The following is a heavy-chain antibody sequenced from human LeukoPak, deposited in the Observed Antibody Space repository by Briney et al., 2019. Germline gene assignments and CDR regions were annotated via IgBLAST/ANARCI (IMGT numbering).Heavy chain of an antibody. CDR2: IYHSGST. CDR1: GGSISSGGYS. Sequence: PSQTLSLTGAVSGGSISSGGYSWSWIRQPPGKGLEWIGYIYHSGSTYYNPSLKSRVTISVDRSKNQFSLKLSSVTAADTAVYYCARLGYSSGWYGEVRWEFDYWGQGTLVTVSS. V-gene: IGHV4-30-2*01. CDR3: ARLGYSSGWYGEVRWEFDY. D-gene: IGHD6-19*01. J-gene: IGHJ4*02.